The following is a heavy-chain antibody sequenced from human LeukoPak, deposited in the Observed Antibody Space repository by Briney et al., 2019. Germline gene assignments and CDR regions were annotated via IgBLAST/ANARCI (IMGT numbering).Heavy chain of an antibody. V-gene: IGHV4-34*01. CDR3: ARGPTMVRGFDP. Sequence: SETLSLTCAVYGGSFSGYYWSWIRQPPGKGLEWIGEINHSGSTNYNPSLKSRVTISVDTPKNQFSLKLSSVTAADTAVYYCARGPTMVRGFDPWGQGTLVTVSS. D-gene: IGHD3-10*01. J-gene: IGHJ5*02. CDR1: GGSFSGYY. CDR2: INHSGST.